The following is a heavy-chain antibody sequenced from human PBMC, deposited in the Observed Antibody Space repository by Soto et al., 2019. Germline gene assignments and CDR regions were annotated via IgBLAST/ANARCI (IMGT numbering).Heavy chain of an antibody. CDR1: GGSFSGYY. CDR2: INHSGST. D-gene: IGHD4-4*01. Sequence: QVQLQQWGAGLLKPSETLSLTCAVYGGSFSGYYWSWIRQPPGKGLEWIGEINHSGSTNYNPSLKSRVTIPVDTSKNQFSLKLSSVTAADTAVYYCARGPLQYSNYVLRLPPWFDPWGQGTLVTVSS. J-gene: IGHJ5*02. CDR3: ARGPLQYSNYVLRLPPWFDP. V-gene: IGHV4-34*01.